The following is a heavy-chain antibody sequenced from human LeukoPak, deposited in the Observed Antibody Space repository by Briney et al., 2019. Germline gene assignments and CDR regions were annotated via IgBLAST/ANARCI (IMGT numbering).Heavy chain of an antibody. CDR3: ARRRTLGVSGGRCWFDP. CDR1: GGSISSYY. CDR2: IYYSGST. D-gene: IGHD3-16*01. J-gene: IGHJ5*02. Sequence: KPSETLSLTCTVSGGSISSYYWSWIRQPPGKGLEWIGYIYYSGSTNYNPSLKSRVTISVDTSKNQFSLKLSSVTAADTAVYYCARRRTLGVSGGRCWFDPWGQGTLVTVSS. V-gene: IGHV4-59*08.